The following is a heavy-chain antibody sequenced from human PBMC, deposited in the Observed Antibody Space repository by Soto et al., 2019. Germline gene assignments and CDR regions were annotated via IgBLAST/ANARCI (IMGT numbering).Heavy chain of an antibody. V-gene: IGHV1-18*01. CDR1: GYTFTSYG. CDR3: ARSWVTGKGDIDV. Sequence: QVQLVQSGAEVKKPGASVKVSCKASGYTFTSYGLSWVRQAPGQGLEWMGWINGYTGNTNYAQKFQGRVTMTTDTPTNTAYLDLWTLISDDTAVYYCARSWVTGKGDIDVWGQGTTVTVSS. CDR2: INGYTGNT. J-gene: IGHJ6*02. D-gene: IGHD3-16*01.